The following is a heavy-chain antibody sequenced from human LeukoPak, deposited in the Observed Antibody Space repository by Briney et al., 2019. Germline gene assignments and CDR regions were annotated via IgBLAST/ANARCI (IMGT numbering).Heavy chain of an antibody. V-gene: IGHV5-51*01. CDR2: ISPGDSDT. CDR1: GYSFTSYW. Sequence: GESLKISCMGSGYSFTSYWIGWVRQMPGKGLEWMGIISPGDSDTRYSPSFQGQVTISADKSISTAYLQWSSLKASDTAMYYCARQGTQWLVPDYFDYWGQGTLVTVSS. J-gene: IGHJ4*02. D-gene: IGHD6-19*01. CDR3: ARQGTQWLVPDYFDY.